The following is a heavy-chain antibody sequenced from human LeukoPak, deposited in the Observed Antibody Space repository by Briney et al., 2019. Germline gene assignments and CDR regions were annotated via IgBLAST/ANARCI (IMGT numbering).Heavy chain of an antibody. J-gene: IGHJ4*02. CDR1: GGSFSSYY. CDR2: IYYSGST. D-gene: IGHD1-26*01. Sequence: SETLSLTCAVYGGSFSSYYWSWIRQPPGKGLEWIGYIYYSGSTNYNPSLKSRVTISVDTSKNQFSLKLSSVTAADTAVYYCARARSYRTYYFDYWGQGTLVTVSS. V-gene: IGHV4-59*08. CDR3: ARARSYRTYYFDY.